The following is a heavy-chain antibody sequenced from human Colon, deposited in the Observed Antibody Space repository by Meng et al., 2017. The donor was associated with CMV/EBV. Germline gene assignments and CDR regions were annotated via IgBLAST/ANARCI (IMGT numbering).Heavy chain of an antibody. Sequence: GESLKISCAASGFHFRSYEMSWVRQAPGKGPEWVSVISGTGSITYYTDSVKGRFIISRDNSNLYLQMNSLRAEDTAVYFCAKIGKVDTSGCPPDSWGQGTLVTVSS. CDR3: AKIGKVDTSGCPPDS. D-gene: IGHD6-19*01. J-gene: IGHJ5*02. CDR2: ISGTGSIT. V-gene: IGHV3-23*01. CDR1: GFHFRSYE.